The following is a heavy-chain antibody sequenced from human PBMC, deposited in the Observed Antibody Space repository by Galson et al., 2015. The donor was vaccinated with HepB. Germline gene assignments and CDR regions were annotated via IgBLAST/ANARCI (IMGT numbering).Heavy chain of an antibody. Sequence: ETLSLTCSVSGDSVSRGSYYWGWIRQAPGKGLEWIGSVYYTGDTYYNPPLTTRATVSMDTSKNQFSLKLRSVTAADTATYYCAALVGLSPGYYWGQEALVTVSS. D-gene: IGHD1-26*01. CDR1: GDSVSRGSYY. J-gene: IGHJ4*02. CDR3: AALVGLSPGYY. CDR2: VYYTGDT. V-gene: IGHV4-39*01.